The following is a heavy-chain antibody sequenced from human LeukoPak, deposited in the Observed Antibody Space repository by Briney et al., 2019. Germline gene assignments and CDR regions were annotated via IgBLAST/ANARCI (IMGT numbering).Heavy chain of an antibody. CDR2: ISYDGSNK. D-gene: IGHD3-9*01. CDR3: AKDRGVTILQFDP. CDR1: GFTFSSYA. J-gene: IGHJ5*02. Sequence: GGSLRLSCAASGFTFSSYAMHWVRQAPGKGLEWVAVISYDGSNKYYADSEKGRFTISRDNSKNTLYLQMNSLRAEDTAVYYCAKDRGVTILQFDPWGQGTLVTVSP. V-gene: IGHV3-30-3*01.